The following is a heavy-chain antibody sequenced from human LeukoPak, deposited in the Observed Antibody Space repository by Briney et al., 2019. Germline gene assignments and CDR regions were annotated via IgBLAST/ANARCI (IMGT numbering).Heavy chain of an antibody. CDR3: ARVDRRAVAGTVCNWFDP. CDR2: ISYSGST. CDR1: GGSFSSYY. J-gene: IGHJ5*02. D-gene: IGHD6-19*01. Sequence: SETLSLTCTVSGGSFSSYYWSWIRQPPGKGLEWIGYISYSGSTNYNPSLKSRVTISVDTSKNQFSLKLSSVTAADTAVYYCARVDRRAVAGTVCNWFDPWGQGTLVTVSS. V-gene: IGHV4-59*08.